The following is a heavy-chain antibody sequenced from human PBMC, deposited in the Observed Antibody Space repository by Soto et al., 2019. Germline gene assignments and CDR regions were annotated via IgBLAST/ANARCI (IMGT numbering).Heavy chain of an antibody. V-gene: IGHV1-3*01. CDR2: INAGNGNT. J-gene: IGHJ4*02. Sequence: ASVKVSCKASGYTFTSYSMHWVRQAPGQRLEWMGWINAGNGNTKYSQKFQGRVTITRDTSASTAYMELSSLRSEDTAVYYCARDLGYALPDXWGQGTLVTVSS. D-gene: IGHD2-15*01. CDR1: GYTFTSYS. CDR3: ARDLGYALPDX.